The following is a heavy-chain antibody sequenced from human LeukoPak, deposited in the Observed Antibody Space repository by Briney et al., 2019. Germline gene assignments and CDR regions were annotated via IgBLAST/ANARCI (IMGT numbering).Heavy chain of an antibody. V-gene: IGHV3-21*01. Sequence: GGSLRLSCAASGFTFSSYSLNWVRQAPGKGLEWVSSISSTSNYIFYADSVKGRFTVSRDNAKSSLYLQMNSLRAEDSAVYYCARDPVLSGFDYWGQGTLVTVSS. CDR2: ISSTSNYI. CDR1: GFTFSSYS. CDR3: ARDPVLSGFDY. J-gene: IGHJ4*02. D-gene: IGHD2/OR15-2a*01.